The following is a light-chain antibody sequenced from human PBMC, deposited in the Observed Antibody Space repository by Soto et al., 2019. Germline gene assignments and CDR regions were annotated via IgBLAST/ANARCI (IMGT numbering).Light chain of an antibody. Sequence: QSVLTQQPSASGTPGQRDTISCSGSSSNIGRNTVNWYQQVPGTAPKLLIYNNNQRPSGVPDRFSGSKSGTSASLAIIGLQSEDEADYYCAAWDDGLNGSVFGAGTKVTVL. J-gene: IGLJ1*01. CDR2: NNN. V-gene: IGLV1-44*01. CDR1: SSNIGRNT. CDR3: AAWDDGLNGSV.